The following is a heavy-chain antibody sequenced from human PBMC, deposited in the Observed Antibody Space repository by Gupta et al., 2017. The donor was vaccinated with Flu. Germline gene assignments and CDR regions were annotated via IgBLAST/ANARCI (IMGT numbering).Heavy chain of an antibody. CDR1: GGSISSYY. CDR3: ARDVIAAAGVNWFDP. CDR2: IYYSGST. J-gene: IGHJ5*02. Sequence: QVQLQESGPGLVKPSETLSLTCTVSGGSISSYYWSWIRQPPGKGLEWIGYIYYSGSTNYNPSLKSRVTISVDTSKNQFSLKLSSVTAADTAVYYCARDVIAAAGVNWFDPWGQGTLVTVSS. D-gene: IGHD6-13*01. V-gene: IGHV4-59*01.